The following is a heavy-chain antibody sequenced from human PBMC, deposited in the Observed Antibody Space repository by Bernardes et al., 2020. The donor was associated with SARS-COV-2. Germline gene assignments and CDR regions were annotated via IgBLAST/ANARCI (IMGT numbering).Heavy chain of an antibody. J-gene: IGHJ6*02. V-gene: IGHV3-23*01. Sequence: GGSLRLSCAASKFTFSAYWMHWVRQAPGKGLEWVSVISGSDGSTYYADSVKGRFTISRDNSKNTLYLQMNSLRVEDTAVYHCAKPPGRGRENYYYYGLDVWGHGTTVTVSS. CDR1: KFTFSAYW. CDR2: ISGSDGST. CDR3: AKPPGRGRENYYYYGLDV. D-gene: IGHD1-26*01.